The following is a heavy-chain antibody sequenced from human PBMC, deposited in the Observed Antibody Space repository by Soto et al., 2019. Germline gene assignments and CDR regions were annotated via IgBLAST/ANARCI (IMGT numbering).Heavy chain of an antibody. CDR1: GGSISSGGYY. CDR2: IYYSGST. Sequence: LSLTCTVSGGSISSGGYYWSWIRQHPGKGLEWIGYIYYSGSTYYNPSLKSRVTISVDTSKNQFSLKLSSVTAADTAVYYCARDRSSSSLGWFDPWGQGTLVTVSS. CDR3: ARDRSSSSLGWFDP. V-gene: IGHV4-31*03. J-gene: IGHJ5*02. D-gene: IGHD6-6*01.